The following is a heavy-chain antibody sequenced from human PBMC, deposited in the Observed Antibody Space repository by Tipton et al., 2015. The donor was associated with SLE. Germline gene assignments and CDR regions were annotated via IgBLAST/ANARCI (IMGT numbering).Heavy chain of an antibody. Sequence: TLSLTWTVSGASVSSFCWNWIRQSPGKGLGWIACVCNSVSTNYDPSLKSRGTISVDTSKNHFSLELTSVTAADTAVYYCARQRLRLLSPLDAWGQGTTVTVS. D-gene: IGHD3-10*01. J-gene: IGHJ6*02. CDR1: GASVSSFC. CDR3: ARQRLRLLSPLDA. CDR2: VCNSVST. V-gene: IGHV4-59*08.